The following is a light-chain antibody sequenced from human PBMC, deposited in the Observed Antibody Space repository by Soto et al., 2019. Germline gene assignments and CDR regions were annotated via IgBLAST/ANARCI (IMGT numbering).Light chain of an antibody. Sequence: EIVLTQSPGTLSLSPGERATLSCSASQSVSSYLAWYQQKPGQAPRLLIYTISIRATGIPARFSGSGSGTDFTLTISSLQPEDFSVYFCQQRSNWPLITFGQGTRLEIK. CDR2: TIS. J-gene: IGKJ5*01. CDR1: QSVSSY. CDR3: QQRSNWPLIT. V-gene: IGKV3-11*01.